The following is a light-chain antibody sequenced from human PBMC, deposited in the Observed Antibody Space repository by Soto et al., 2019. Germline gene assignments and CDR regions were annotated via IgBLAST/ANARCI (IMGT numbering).Light chain of an antibody. V-gene: IGLV4-69*01. Sequence: QSVLTQSPSASASLGASVNLTCTLSSGHSSSVIAWHQQQPEKGPRYLMKVHGDGRHIKGDGIPDRFSGSSSGAERYLAISSLQSEDEADYYCQTWGTGVWVFGGGTQLTVL. CDR2: VHGDGRH. CDR1: SGHSSSV. J-gene: IGLJ3*02. CDR3: QTWGTGVWV.